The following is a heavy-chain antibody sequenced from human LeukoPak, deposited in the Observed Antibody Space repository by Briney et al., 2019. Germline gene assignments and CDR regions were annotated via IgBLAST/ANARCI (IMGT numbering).Heavy chain of an antibody. V-gene: IGHV1-18*01. CDR3: ARVGDGGVLGAFDI. CDR1: RYTFTSYG. J-gene: IGHJ3*02. CDR2: ISAYNGNT. D-gene: IGHD3-16*01. Sequence: GASVKVSRKASRYTFTSYGISGVRQAPGKGLEGMGGISAYNGNTNYAQKLQGRVTMTTDTSTSTAHMELRSLRSDDTAVYYCARVGDGGVLGAFDIWGQGTMVTVSS.